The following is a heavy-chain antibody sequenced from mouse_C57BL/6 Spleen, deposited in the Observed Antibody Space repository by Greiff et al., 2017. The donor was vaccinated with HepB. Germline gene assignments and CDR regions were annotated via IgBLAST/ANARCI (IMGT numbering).Heavy chain of an antibody. D-gene: IGHD1-1*01. CDR2: INPSSGYA. CDR1: GYTFTSYT. CDR3: ARWGTTVVATGY. V-gene: IGHV1-4*01. J-gene: IGHJ2*01. Sequence: QVQLQQSGAELARPGASVKMSCKASGYTFTSYTMHWVKQRPGQGLEWIGYINPSSGYAKYNQKFKDKATLTADKSSSTAYMQLSSLTSEDSAVYYCARWGTTVVATGYWGPGTTLTVSS.